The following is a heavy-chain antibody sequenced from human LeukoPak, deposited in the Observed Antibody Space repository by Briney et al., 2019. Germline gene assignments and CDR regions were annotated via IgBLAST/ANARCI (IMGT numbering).Heavy chain of an antibody. D-gene: IGHD1-1*01. CDR2: IGTAGDT. V-gene: IGHV3-13*01. CDR3: ASHLPWNSLDY. Sequence: TGGSLRLSCAASGFTFSSYDMRWVRQATGKGLEWVSAIGTAGDTNYPGSVKGRFTISRENAKNSLYLQMNSLRAGDTAVYYCASHLPWNSLDYWGQGTLVTVSS. J-gene: IGHJ4*02. CDR1: GFTFSSYD.